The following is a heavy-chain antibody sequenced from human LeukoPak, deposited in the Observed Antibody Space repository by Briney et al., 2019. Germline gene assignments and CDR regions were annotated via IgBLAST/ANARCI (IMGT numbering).Heavy chain of an antibody. V-gene: IGHV3-23*01. D-gene: IGHD3-16*01. CDR2: IIGSGGTT. CDR1: GFSFSNYG. J-gene: IGHJ4*02. CDR3: AKDDRLLRFLH. Sequence: GGTLRLSCAASGFSFSNYGMNWVRQAPGKGLEWVSGIIGSGGTTYYADSVKGRFTISRDNSKNTVYLQVNNLRDEDTAVYYCAKDDRLLRFLHWGQGTLVTVSS.